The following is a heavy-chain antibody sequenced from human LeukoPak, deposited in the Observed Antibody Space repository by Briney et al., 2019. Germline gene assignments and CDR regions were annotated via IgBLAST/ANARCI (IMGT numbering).Heavy chain of an antibody. Sequence: GGSLRLSCAASGFTFSTYTMNWVRQAPGKGLEWISYIGWSDSAIFYADSVNGRFTISRDSAKNSLFLRMNSLSHEATAVYYCARDHQWSSAWWGQGSLVTVSS. CDR3: ARDHQWSSAW. CDR1: GFTFSTYT. CDR2: IGWSDSAI. V-gene: IGHV3-48*02. D-gene: IGHD2-15*01. J-gene: IGHJ4*02.